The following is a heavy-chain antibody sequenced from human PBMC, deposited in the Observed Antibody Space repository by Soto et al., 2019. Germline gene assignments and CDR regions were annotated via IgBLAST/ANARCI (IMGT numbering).Heavy chain of an antibody. Sequence: QVQLVQSGAEVKKPGSSVKVSCKASGGIFRNYTLSWVRQAPGQGLEWMGGIIPIIDAANYAQKFQDRVTITADESTSTAYMELSSLRFEDTAVYYCARAYCGGDCYFQYFQHWGQGTLVTVSS. CDR3: ARAYCGGDCYFQYFQH. V-gene: IGHV1-69*12. CDR2: IIPIIDAA. J-gene: IGHJ1*01. D-gene: IGHD2-21*02. CDR1: GGIFRNYT.